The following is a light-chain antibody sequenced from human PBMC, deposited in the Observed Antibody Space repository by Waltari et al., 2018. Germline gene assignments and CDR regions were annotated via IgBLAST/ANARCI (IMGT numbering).Light chain of an antibody. Sequence: QSALTQPASVFGSPGQSITIPCTRTSSDAGGYNYVSWYQQHPGKAPKLMIYEVSNRPSGVSNRFSGSKSGNTASLSISGLQAEDEADYYCSSYTSSNHYVFGTGTKVTVL. J-gene: IGLJ1*01. CDR1: SSDAGGYNY. V-gene: IGLV2-14*01. CDR2: EVS. CDR3: SSYTSSNHYV.